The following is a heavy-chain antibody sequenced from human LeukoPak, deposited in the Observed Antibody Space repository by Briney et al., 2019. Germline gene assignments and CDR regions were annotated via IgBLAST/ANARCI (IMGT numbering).Heavy chain of an antibody. CDR3: ARGGLNALEAFDM. Sequence: PGGSLRLSCAASGFSFSSYWMHWVRQAPGKGLVWVSRINGDGSSTRYADSVKGRFTISRDNAKNTLYLQMNSLRAEDTAVYYCARGGLNALEAFDMGGEGTLVTVCS. CDR2: INGDGSST. CDR1: GFSFSSYW. J-gene: IGHJ3*02. V-gene: IGHV3-74*01. D-gene: IGHD1-1*01.